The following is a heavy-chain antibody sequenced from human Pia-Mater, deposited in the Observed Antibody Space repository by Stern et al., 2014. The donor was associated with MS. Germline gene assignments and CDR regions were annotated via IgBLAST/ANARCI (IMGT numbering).Heavy chain of an antibody. V-gene: IGHV1-69*01. CDR3: ASGVGGSHYFDY. CDR1: GDTFSTSL. J-gene: IGHJ4*02. Sequence: VQLVASGAEVKKPGSSVKVSCKASGDTFSTSLITWVRQAPGQGPEWMGGIIPIFGTPNCARRFQGRATMTADESTNTAYMELSSLRSDDTAVYYCASGVGGSHYFDYWGQGTLVTVSS. D-gene: IGHD3-16*01. CDR2: IIPIFGTP.